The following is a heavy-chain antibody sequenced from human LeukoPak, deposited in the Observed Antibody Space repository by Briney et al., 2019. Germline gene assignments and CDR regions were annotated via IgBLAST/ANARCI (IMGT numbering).Heavy chain of an antibody. CDR2: IYTSGST. J-gene: IGHJ3*02. V-gene: IGHV4-4*09. CDR1: GGSISSYY. CDR3: ARHRDAFDI. Sequence: SETLSLTCTVSGGSISSYYWSWIRQPPGKGLEWIGYIYTSGSTNYNPSLKSRVTIPVDTSKNQFSLKLSSVTAADTAVYYCARHRDAFDIWGQGTMVTVSS.